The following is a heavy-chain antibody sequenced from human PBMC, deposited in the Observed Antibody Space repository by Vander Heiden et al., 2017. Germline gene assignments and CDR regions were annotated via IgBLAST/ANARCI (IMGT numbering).Heavy chain of an antibody. D-gene: IGHD4-17*01. V-gene: IGHV3-23*01. Sequence: VHRLESGGGLVQPGGPLRLSCAASGYHCCRAALTCVRQAPEKGAAGGAAISCSGGSTYYADSVKGRFTISRDNSKNTLYLQRNSLRAEDTAGYYWARATVTTHWSYYYGMDVWGQGTTVTVSS. J-gene: IGHJ6*02. CDR2: ISCSGGST. CDR1: GYHCCRAA. CDR3: ARATVTTHWSYYYGMDV.